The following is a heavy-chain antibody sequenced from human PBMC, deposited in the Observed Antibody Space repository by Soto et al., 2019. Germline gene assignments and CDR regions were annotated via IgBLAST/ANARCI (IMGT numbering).Heavy chain of an antibody. CDR2: IYHSGST. Sequence: QLQLQESGSGLVKPSQTLSLTCAVSGGSISSGGYSWSWMRQPPGKGLEWIGYIYHSGSTSYNPSLKSRVTIAVDRSKNQSSLTLSSVTAAATAVYCCARVPDVWGQGTTVTVSS. CDR1: GGSISSGGYS. V-gene: IGHV4-30-2*01. CDR3: ARVPDV. J-gene: IGHJ6*02.